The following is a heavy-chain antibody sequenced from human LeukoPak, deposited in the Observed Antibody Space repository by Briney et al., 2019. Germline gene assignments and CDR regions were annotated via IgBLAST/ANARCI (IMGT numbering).Heavy chain of an antibody. CDR2: IRHNGGYT. CDR1: GLTLSSSA. Sequence: SVRLSCADSGLTLSSSAIRWVQQAPATALEWISAIRHNGGYTYYADSVQGRFTISRDNSKSTLCLQMNSLRAEDTAVYYCAKQLGYCSDGSCYFPYWGQGTLVTVSS. D-gene: IGHD2-15*01. V-gene: IGHV3-23*01. J-gene: IGHJ4*02. CDR3: AKQLGYCSDGSCYFPY.